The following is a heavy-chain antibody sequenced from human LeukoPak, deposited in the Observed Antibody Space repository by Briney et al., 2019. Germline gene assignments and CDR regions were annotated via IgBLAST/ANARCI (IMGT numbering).Heavy chain of an antibody. Sequence: SGTLSLTCGVSGGSISNTNWGSWVRQPPGQGLEWIGEISLTGLTHYNPSLEIRVTVPLDKSRNQPSLNLTSVTAADTAVYYCSRENGAFSPFGYWGQGNLVTVLS. D-gene: IGHD2-8*01. J-gene: IGHJ4*02. CDR1: GGSISNTNW. V-gene: IGHV4-4*02. CDR3: SRENGAFSPFGY. CDR2: ISLTGLT.